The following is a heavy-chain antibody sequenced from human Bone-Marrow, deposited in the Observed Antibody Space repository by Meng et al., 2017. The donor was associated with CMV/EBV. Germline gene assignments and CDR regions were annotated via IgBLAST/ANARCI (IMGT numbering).Heavy chain of an antibody. CDR1: GGTLRNYA. J-gene: IGHJ2*01. V-gene: IGHV1-69*13. Sequence: SVKVSCKAPGGTLRNYAISWVRQAPGQGLEWIGGIIPVFGTENYAPKFQGRVTITADESTSTVYMDLSSLKSEDTAVYYCAREVRGFGREYWQMDLWGRGTLVTVSS. CDR3: AREVRGFGREYWQMDL. D-gene: IGHD2-8*02. CDR2: IIPVFGTE.